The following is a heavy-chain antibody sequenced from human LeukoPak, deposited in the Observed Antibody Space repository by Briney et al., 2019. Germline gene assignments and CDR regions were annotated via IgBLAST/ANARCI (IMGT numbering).Heavy chain of an antibody. CDR3: ANVPPAPHAFDI. V-gene: IGHV3-23*01. Sequence: PGGSLRLSCAAYGFTFSSYAMSWVRQAPGKGLEWVSAISGSGGSTYYADSVKGRFTISRDNSKNALYLQMNSLRAEDTAVYYCANVPPAPHAFDIWGQGTMVTVSS. D-gene: IGHD6-25*01. J-gene: IGHJ3*02. CDR2: ISGSGGST. CDR1: GFTFSSYA.